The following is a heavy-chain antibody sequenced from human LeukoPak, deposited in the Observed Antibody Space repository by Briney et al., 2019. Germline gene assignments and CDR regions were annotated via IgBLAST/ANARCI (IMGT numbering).Heavy chain of an antibody. CDR2: IYHSGST. V-gene: IGHV4-38-2*02. D-gene: IGHD3-9*01. J-gene: IGHJ4*02. Sequence: SETLSLTCAVSGDSISSGYYWGWIRQPPGKGLEWIGSIYHSGSTYYNPSLKSRVTISVDTSKNQFSLKLSSVTAADTAVYYCARDEGYDTPGGWGQGTLVTVSS. CDR1: GDSISSGYY. CDR3: ARDEGYDTPGG.